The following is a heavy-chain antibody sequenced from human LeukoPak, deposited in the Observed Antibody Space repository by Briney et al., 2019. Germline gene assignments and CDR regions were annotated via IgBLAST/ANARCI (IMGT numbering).Heavy chain of an antibody. V-gene: IGHV3-33*01. CDR1: GFNFSNYA. CDR2: TWYDGSTK. D-gene: IGHD3-10*01. CDR3: ARDSGFGELVTYYFDY. J-gene: IGHJ4*02. Sequence: GGSLRLSCAASGFNFSNYAMHWVRQVPGKGLEWVAVTWYDGSTKFYANYVKGRFTVSRDNSKNTLYLQMNILRPEDTAIYYCARDSGFGELVTYYFDYWGQGTLVTVSS.